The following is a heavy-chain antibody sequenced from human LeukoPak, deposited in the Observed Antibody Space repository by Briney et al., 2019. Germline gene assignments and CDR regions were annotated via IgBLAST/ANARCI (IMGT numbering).Heavy chain of an antibody. J-gene: IGHJ4*02. Sequence: PSETLSLTCTVSGGSISSYYWSWIRQPPGKGLEWIGYIFYTGSTNYHPSLKSRVTISVDTSKNQFSLKLSSVTAADTAVYYCAKGSDPFRWFGEFNVKLPRPIRHYYFDSWGQGTLVTVSS. CDR1: GGSISSYY. CDR3: AKGSDPFRWFGEFNVKLPRPIRHYYFDS. CDR2: IFYTGST. D-gene: IGHD3-10*01. V-gene: IGHV4-59*01.